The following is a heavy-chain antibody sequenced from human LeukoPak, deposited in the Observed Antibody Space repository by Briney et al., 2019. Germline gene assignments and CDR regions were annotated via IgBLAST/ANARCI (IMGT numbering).Heavy chain of an antibody. CDR3: ARQSNDYDSSGQSIDY. V-gene: IGHV5-51*01. D-gene: IGHD3-22*01. CDR2: IYPGDSDT. CDR1: GYSFTSYW. J-gene: IGHJ4*02. Sequence: GESLKISCKGSGYSFTSYWIGWVRQMPGKGLEWMGIIYPGDSDTRYSPSFQGQVTISADKSISTAYLQWSSLKASDTAMYYCARQSNDYDSSGQSIDYWGQGTLVTVSS.